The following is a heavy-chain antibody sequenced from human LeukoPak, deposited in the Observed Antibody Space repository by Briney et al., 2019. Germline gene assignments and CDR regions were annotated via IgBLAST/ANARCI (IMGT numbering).Heavy chain of an antibody. D-gene: IGHD5-18*01. J-gene: IGHJ4*02. CDR1: GGSFRGYY. Sequence: PSETLSLTCAVYGGSFRGYYWSWIRQPPGKGLEWIGEINHSGSTNYNPSLKSRVTISVDTSKNQFSLKLSSVTAADTAVYYCARYSYGYDYWGQGTLVTVSS. CDR2: INHSGST. CDR3: ARYSYGYDY. V-gene: IGHV4-34*01.